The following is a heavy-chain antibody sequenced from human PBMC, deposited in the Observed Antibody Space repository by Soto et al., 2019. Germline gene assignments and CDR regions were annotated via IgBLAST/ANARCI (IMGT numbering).Heavy chain of an antibody. J-gene: IGHJ4*02. Sequence: EVQLVESGGGLVKPGGSLRLSCVASGFTFNSYTMSWVRQVPGKGLEWVSSISSGSSLLFYADSVKGRFTISRDNAKNSLYLQMSSLRAGDTAVYYCAVDLRDREFGDLIPFDYWGQGTLVTVSS. CDR1: GFTFNSYT. CDR2: ISSGSSLL. D-gene: IGHD3-10*01. CDR3: AVDLRDREFGDLIPFDY. V-gene: IGHV3-21*01.